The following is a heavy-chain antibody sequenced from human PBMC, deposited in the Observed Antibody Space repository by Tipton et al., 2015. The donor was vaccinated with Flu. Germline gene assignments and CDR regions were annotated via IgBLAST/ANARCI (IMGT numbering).Heavy chain of an antibody. V-gene: IGHV3-23*01. J-gene: IGHJ3*02. CDR3: ARDGSSTSFGAFDI. D-gene: IGHD2-2*01. Sequence: SLRLSCAASGFTFSSYAMSWVRQAPGKGLEWVSAISGSGGSTYYADSVKGRFTISRDNAKNSLYLQMNSLRAEDTAVYYCARDGSSTSFGAFDIWGQGTMVTVSS. CDR1: GFTFSSYA. CDR2: ISGSGGST.